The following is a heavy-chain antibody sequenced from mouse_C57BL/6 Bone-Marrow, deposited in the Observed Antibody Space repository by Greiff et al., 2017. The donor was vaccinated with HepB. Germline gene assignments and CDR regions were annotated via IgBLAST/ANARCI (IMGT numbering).Heavy chain of an antibody. CDR1: GFTFSNYW. CDR3: IGSLYYGNLFDY. J-gene: IGHJ2*01. D-gene: IGHD2-1*01. V-gene: IGHV6-3*01. CDR2: IRLKSDNYAT. Sequence: EVMLVESGGGLVQPGGSMKLSCVASGFTFSNYWMNWVRQSPEKGLEWVAQIRLKSDNYATHYAESVKGRFTISRDDSKSSVYLQMNNLRAEDTGIYYCIGSLYYGNLFDYWGQGTTLTVSS.